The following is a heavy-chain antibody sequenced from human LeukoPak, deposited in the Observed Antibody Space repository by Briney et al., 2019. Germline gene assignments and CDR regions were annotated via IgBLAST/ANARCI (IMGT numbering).Heavy chain of an antibody. Sequence: PGGSLRLSCEASGSTFSPSGMHWVRQAPGKGLEWVAFIRSDGRNKYYADSVKGRFTISRDNSNNTLYLQMNSLRAEDTAVYYCAKPPEDYSSRWYVGNWFDPWGQGALVTVSS. V-gene: IGHV3-30*02. J-gene: IGHJ5*02. D-gene: IGHD6-13*01. CDR3: AKPPEDYSSRWYVGNWFDP. CDR2: IRSDGRNK. CDR1: GSTFSPSG.